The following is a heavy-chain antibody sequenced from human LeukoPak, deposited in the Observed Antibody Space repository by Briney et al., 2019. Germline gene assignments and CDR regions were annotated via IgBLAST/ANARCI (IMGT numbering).Heavy chain of an antibody. V-gene: IGHV3-33*06. CDR3: ANNFDY. Sequence: GGSLRLSCAASGFTFSSYGMHWVRQAPGKGLEGVAVIWFDGSTKYYGDSVKGRFTISRDNSKNTLYLQMDSLRAEDTAVYYCANNFDYWGQGTLVTVSS. CDR2: IWFDGSTK. CDR1: GFTFSSYG. J-gene: IGHJ4*02.